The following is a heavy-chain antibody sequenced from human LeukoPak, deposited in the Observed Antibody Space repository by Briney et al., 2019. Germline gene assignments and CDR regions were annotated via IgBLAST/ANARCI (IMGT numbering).Heavy chain of an antibody. Sequence: GGSLRLSCAASGFTFSSYAMHWVRQAPGKGLEWVAVISYDGSNKYYADSVKGRFTISRDNSKNTLYLQMNSLRAEDTAVYYCAKDSGLRSNDYWGQGTLVTVSS. CDR2: ISYDGSNK. CDR3: AKDSGLRSNDY. V-gene: IGHV3-30*04. CDR1: GFTFSSYA. J-gene: IGHJ4*02. D-gene: IGHD4-17*01.